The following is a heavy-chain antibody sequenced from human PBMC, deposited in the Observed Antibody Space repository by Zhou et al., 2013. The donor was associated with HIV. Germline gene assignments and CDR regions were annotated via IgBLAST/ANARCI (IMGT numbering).Heavy chain of an antibody. D-gene: IGHD3-10*01. CDR2: IYTSGST. Sequence: QVQLQESGPGLVKPSETLSLTCTVSGGSIHNHYWSWIRQPPGKGLEWIGYIYTSGSTNYNPSLKSRVAISVDTSKNQFSLKLSSVTAADTAVYYCARDDYYGSGPYAYWGQGLLVTVSS. CDR1: GGSIHNHY. V-gene: IGHV4-4*09. J-gene: IGHJ4*02. CDR3: ARDDYYGSGPYAY.